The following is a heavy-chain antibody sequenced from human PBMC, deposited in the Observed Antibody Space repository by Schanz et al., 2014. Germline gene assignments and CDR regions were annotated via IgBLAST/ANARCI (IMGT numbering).Heavy chain of an antibody. V-gene: IGHV1-46*01. CDR3: ARGGYSSGWYDRDIAHFDY. CDR2: INPSGGST. CDR1: GYTFVSYS. D-gene: IGHD6-19*01. Sequence: QVQLVQSGAEVKKPGASVKVSCKASGYTFVSYSMHWVRQAPGQGLEWMGMINPSGGSTTYAQEFQGRVTMTRDTSTSTVYMELSSLRSEDTAVYYCARGGYSSGWYDRDIAHFDYWGQGTLVTVSS. J-gene: IGHJ4*02.